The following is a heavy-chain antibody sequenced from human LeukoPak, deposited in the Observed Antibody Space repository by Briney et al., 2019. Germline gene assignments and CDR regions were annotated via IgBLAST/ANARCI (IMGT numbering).Heavy chain of an antibody. CDR1: GFTFSSYT. J-gene: IGHJ4*02. D-gene: IGHD6-19*01. V-gene: IGHV3-21*01. CDR2: ISSSGNYI. CDR3: ARGGAGYYFDH. Sequence: PGGSLRLSCAASGFTFSSYTMNWVRQAPGKGLEWVSSISSSGNYIYQADSLKGRFTISRGNAKNSLYLQMNSLRAEDRAVYYCARGGAGYYFDHWGQGTPVTVSS.